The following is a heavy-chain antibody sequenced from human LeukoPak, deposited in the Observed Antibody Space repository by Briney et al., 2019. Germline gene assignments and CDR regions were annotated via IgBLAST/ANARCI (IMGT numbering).Heavy chain of an antibody. CDR3: AKNVGSTRANIVVVVAATGAVDY. D-gene: IGHD2-15*01. CDR2: ISPGGGTT. CDR1: GFAFGSEA. V-gene: IGHV3-23*01. J-gene: IGHJ4*02. Sequence: PGGSLRLSCAVSGFAFGSEAMSWVRQSPARGLEWVASISPGGGTTYYADYVKGRFTISGDNSKNTLYLQMNSLGAEDTAVYYCAKNVGSTRANIVVVVAATGAVDYWGQGTLVTVSS.